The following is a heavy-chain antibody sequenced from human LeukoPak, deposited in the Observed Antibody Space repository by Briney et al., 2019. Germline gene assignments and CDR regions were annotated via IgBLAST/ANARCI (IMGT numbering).Heavy chain of an antibody. J-gene: IGHJ4*02. CDR3: ARGGGSYFGTIDY. Sequence: PSETLSLTCTVSGGSISSHYWSWIRQPPGEGLEWIGYIYYSGSTNYNPSLKSRVTISVDTSKNQFSLKLSSVTAADTAVYYCARGGGSYFGTIDYWGQGTLVTVSS. D-gene: IGHD1-26*01. CDR2: IYYSGST. V-gene: IGHV4-59*11. CDR1: GGSISSHY.